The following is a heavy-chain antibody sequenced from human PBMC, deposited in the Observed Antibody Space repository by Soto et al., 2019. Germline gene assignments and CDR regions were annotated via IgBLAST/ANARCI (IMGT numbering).Heavy chain of an antibody. V-gene: IGHV3-21*02. J-gene: IGHJ4*02. CDR1: GFTFSRVS. D-gene: IGHD6-13*01. CDR2: ISSGSSDT. CDR3: ARGFSAGKGSPPDF. Sequence: EVQLVESGGGLVKPGESLRLSCEASGFTFSRVSMNWVRQVPGKGLEWVASISSGSSDTWYADSVKGRFIISRDNAQNSLFLQMSSLRAEDTAVYYCARGFSAGKGSPPDFWGQGSLVTVSS.